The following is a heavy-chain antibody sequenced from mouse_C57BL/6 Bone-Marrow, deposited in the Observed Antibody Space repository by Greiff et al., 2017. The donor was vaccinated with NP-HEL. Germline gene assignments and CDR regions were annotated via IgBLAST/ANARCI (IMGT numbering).Heavy chain of an antibody. CDR2: IYPGDGDT. Sequence: QVQLKHSGPELVKPGASVKISCKASGYAFSSSWMNWVKQRPGKGLEWIGRIYPGDGDTNYNGKFKGKATLTADKSSSTDYMQLSSLTSEDSAVYCCARWGLRRYFDYWGQGTTVTVSS. CDR3: ARWGLRRYFDY. J-gene: IGHJ2*01. CDR1: GYAFSSSW. D-gene: IGHD2-4*01. V-gene: IGHV1-82*01.